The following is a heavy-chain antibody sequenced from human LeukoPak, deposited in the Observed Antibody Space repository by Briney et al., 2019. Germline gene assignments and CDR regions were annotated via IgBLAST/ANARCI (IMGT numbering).Heavy chain of an antibody. V-gene: IGHV3-7*01. D-gene: IGHD3-10*02. CDR1: GITFGSYW. CDR3: GVFDWYFDL. J-gene: IGHJ2*01. Sequence: AGGSLRLSCAASGITFGSYWMSWVRQAPGKGLEWVANIKQDGSEKYYVDSVKGRFTISRDNAKNSLNLQMNSLRAEDTAVYYCGVFDWYFDLWGRGTLVTVSS. CDR2: IKQDGSEK.